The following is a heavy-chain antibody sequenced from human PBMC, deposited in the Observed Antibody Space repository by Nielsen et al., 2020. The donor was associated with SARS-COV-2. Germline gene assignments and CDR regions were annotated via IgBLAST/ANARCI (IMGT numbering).Heavy chain of an antibody. Sequence: PRKALVWLARIDWDDDKYYSTSLKTRLTISKDTSKNQVVLTMTNMDPVDTATYYCVGGGYYDYVWGSYRSPTYFDYWGQGTLGTVSS. CDR2: IDWDDDK. D-gene: IGHD3-16*02. V-gene: IGHV2-70*11. CDR3: VGGGYYDYVWGSYRSPTYFDY. J-gene: IGHJ4*02.